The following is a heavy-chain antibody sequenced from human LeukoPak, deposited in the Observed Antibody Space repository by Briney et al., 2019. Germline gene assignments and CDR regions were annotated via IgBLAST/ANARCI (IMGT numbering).Heavy chain of an antibody. CDR1: GFTLSSYA. CDR3: AKAPVTTCSGAYCYPFDY. D-gene: IGHD2-21*01. Sequence: GGSLRLSCAASGFTLSSYAMSWVRQAPGRGLEWVSAISVSGNTYHADSVKGRFTISRDSSKNTLYLQMNRLRAEDAAVYYCAKAPVTTCSGAYCYPFDYWGQGTLVTVSS. J-gene: IGHJ4*02. CDR2: ISVSGNT. V-gene: IGHV3-23*01.